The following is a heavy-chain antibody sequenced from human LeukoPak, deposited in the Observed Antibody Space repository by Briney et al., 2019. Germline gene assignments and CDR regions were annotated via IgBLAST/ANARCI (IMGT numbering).Heavy chain of an antibody. J-gene: IGHJ4*02. CDR3: AREAAGPSSL. CDR1: GFTFSSYA. Sequence: GGSLRLSCAASGFTFSSYAMHWVRQAPGKGLEWVSYISSSGSTIYYADSVKGRFTISRDNAKNSLYLQMNSLRAEDTAVYYCAREAAGPSSLWGQGTLVTVSS. V-gene: IGHV3-48*04. CDR2: ISSSGSTI. D-gene: IGHD3-16*02.